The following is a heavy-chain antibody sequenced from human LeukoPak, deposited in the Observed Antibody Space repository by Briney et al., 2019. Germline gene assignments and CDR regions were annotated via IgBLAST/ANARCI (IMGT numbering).Heavy chain of an antibody. CDR2: MNPNSGNT. CDR3: ARGDMDVVVPAAIGDAFDI. V-gene: IGHV1-8*01. CDR1: VYTFTSYD. J-gene: IGHJ3*02. Sequence: ASVKVSCKASVYTFTSYDLNWVRQATGQGLEWMGWMNPNSGNTGYAQKFQGRVTMTRNTSISTAYMELSSLRSEDTAVYYCARGDMDVVVPAAIGDAFDIWGQGTMVTVSS. D-gene: IGHD2-2*01.